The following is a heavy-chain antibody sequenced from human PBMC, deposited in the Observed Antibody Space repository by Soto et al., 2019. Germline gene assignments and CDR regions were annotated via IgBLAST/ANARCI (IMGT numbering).Heavy chain of an antibody. CDR3: ARGRYGDY. V-gene: IGHV1-18*01. CDR1: GYAFTTYG. Sequence: QVHLVQPGAEVKKPGASVKVSCKGSGYAFTTYGITWVRQAPGQGLEWMGRISAHNGNTNYAQKLQGRVTVTRDTSTSTAYMELRSLRSDDTAVYYWARGRYGDYWGQGALVTVSS. D-gene: IGHD1-1*01. CDR2: ISAHNGNT. J-gene: IGHJ4*02.